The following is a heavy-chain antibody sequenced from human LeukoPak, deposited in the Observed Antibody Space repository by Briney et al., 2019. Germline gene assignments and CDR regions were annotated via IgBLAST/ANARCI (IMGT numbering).Heavy chain of an antibody. CDR3: ATRPLENYWYFDF. V-gene: IGHV4-39*01. J-gene: IGHJ2*01. Sequence: SETLSLTCTVSGGSISSSSYYWGWIRQPPGKGLEWIGSIYYSGSTYYNPSLKSRVTISVDTSKNQFSLKLSSVTAADTAVYYCATRPLENYWYFDFWGRGTLVTVSS. CDR2: IYYSGST. CDR1: GGSISSSSYY.